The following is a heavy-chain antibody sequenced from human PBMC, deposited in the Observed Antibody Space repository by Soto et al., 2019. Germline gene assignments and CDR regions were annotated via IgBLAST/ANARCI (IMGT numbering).Heavy chain of an antibody. CDR3: ARGRMVTIFGVVNDY. V-gene: IGHV1-69*13. D-gene: IGHD3-3*01. J-gene: IGHJ4*02. CDR2: IIPIFGTA. Sequence: SVKVSCKASGGTFSSYAISWVRQAPGQGLEWMGGIIPIFGTANYAQKLQGRVTITADESTSTAYMELSSLRSEDTAVYYCARGRMVTIFGVVNDYWGQGTLVTVSS. CDR1: GGTFSSYA.